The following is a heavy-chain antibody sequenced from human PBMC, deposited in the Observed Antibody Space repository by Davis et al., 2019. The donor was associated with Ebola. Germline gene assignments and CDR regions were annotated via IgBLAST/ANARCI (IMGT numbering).Heavy chain of an antibody. CDR1: GFTFSSYG. CDR2: ISYDGSHK. Sequence: GESLKISCAASGFTFSSYGMHWVRQAPGKGLEWVAVISYDGSHKRYADSVKGRITISRDNSKNTLNLQMNSLRADDTAVYYCAKEPDCSGGSCYVFDIWGQGTMVIVSS. J-gene: IGHJ3*02. V-gene: IGHV3-30*18. D-gene: IGHD2-15*01. CDR3: AKEPDCSGGSCYVFDI.